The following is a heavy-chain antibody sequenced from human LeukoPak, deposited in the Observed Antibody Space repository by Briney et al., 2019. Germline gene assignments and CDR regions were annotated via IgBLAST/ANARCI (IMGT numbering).Heavy chain of an antibody. CDR1: GFTFRSFP. J-gene: IGHJ3*02. D-gene: IGHD2-15*01. CDR2: ITNNGVGT. V-gene: IGHV3-64*04. Sequence: PGGSLRLSCSASGFTFRSFPMHWVRQAPGKGLEYVSSITNNGVGTYYADSVKGRFTISRDNAKNTLFLQMNSRRAEDTAVYFCARAGLLYTFDIWGQGTMVTVSS. CDR3: ARAGLLYTFDI.